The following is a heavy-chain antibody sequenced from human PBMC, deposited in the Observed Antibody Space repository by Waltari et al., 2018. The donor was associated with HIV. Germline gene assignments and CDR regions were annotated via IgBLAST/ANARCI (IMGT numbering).Heavy chain of an antibody. CDR2: INHSGST. V-gene: IGHV4-34*01. Sequence: QVQLQQWGAGLLKPSETLSLTCAVYGGSFSGYYWSWIRQPPGKGLEWIGEINHSGSTNYNPSLKSRVTISVDTSKNQFSLKLSSVTAADTAVYYCARGPRITIFGVAKGPYYFDYWGQGTLVTVSS. CDR1: GGSFSGYY. J-gene: IGHJ4*02. D-gene: IGHD3-3*01. CDR3: ARGPRITIFGVAKGPYYFDY.